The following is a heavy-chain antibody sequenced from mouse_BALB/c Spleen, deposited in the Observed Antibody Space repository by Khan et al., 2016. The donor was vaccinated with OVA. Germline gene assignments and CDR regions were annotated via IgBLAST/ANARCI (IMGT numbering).Heavy chain of an antibody. CDR2: INYSGNT. CDR1: GYSITSEYA. V-gene: IGHV3-2*02. D-gene: IGHD2-4*01. J-gene: IGHJ3*01. Sequence: EVKLVESGPGLVKPSQSLSLTCTVTGYSITSEYAWNWIRHFPGNKLEWMGYINYSGNTRYNPSLKSRISITRDNSQNQFFLQLNSVTTEDTATYYCTRKDYYDYDPFPYWGQGTLVTVSA. CDR3: TRKDYYDYDPFPY.